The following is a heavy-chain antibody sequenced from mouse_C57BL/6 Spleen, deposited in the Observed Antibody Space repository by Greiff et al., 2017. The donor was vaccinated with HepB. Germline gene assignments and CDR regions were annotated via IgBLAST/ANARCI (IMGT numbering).Heavy chain of an antibody. CDR3: TREVTAQATWFAY. CDR2: IYPGNSDT. CDR1: GYTFTSYW. D-gene: IGHD3-2*02. Sequence: EVQLQQSGTVLARPGASVKMSCKTSGYTFTSYWMHWVQQRPGQGLEWIGAIYPGNSDTSYNQKFKGKAKLTAVTSASTAYMELSSLTNEDSAVYYCTREVTAQATWFAYWGQGTLVTVSA. V-gene: IGHV1-5*01. J-gene: IGHJ3*01.